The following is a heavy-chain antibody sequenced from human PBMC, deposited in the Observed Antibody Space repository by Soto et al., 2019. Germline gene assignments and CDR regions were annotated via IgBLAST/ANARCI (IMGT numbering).Heavy chain of an antibody. Sequence: GGSLRLSCAASGFTFSSYWMSWVRQAPGKGLEWVANIKQDGSEKYYVDSVKGRFTISRDNATNSLYLQMNSLRAEDTAVYYCARDHTLWFGRPLWDFDFWGRGTLVTVSS. CDR2: IKQDGSEK. D-gene: IGHD3-10*01. V-gene: IGHV3-7*03. J-gene: IGHJ2*01. CDR1: GFTFSSYW. CDR3: ARDHTLWFGRPLWDFDF.